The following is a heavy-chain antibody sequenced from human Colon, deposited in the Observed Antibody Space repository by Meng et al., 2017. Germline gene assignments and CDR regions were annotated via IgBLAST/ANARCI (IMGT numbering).Heavy chain of an antibody. V-gene: IGHV4-31*03. Sequence: QVHLHELGPGLVRPSAALSLVCTVSGGSSKSGGYHWSWVRQHPGKGLEYIGFMSDSGTTDYNPSLRSRVSISEIGSSKNQFSLTLRSVTAADTATYFCARDTLYGTDYWGQGVLVTVSS. D-gene: IGHD4-17*01. CDR3: ARDTLYGTDY. CDR1: GGSSKSGGYH. CDR2: MSDSGTT. J-gene: IGHJ4*02.